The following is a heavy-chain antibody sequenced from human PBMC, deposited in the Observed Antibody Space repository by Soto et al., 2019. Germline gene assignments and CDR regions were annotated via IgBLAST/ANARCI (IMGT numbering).Heavy chain of an antibody. D-gene: IGHD2-15*01. J-gene: IGHJ6*02. V-gene: IGHV2-70*01. CDR2: IDWDDDK. Sequence: GSGSTLVNPTQTLTLTCTFSGFSLSTSGMCVSWIRQPPGKALEWLALIDWDDDKYYSTSLKTRLTISKDTSKNQVVLTMTNMDLVDTATYYCARIRGGYYGMDVWGQGTTVTVSS. CDR1: GFSLSTSGMC. CDR3: ARIRGGYYGMDV.